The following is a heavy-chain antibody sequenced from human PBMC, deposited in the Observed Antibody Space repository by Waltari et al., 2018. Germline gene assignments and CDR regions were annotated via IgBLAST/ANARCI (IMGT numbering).Heavy chain of an antibody. V-gene: IGHV1-69-2*01. D-gene: IGHD3-3*01. J-gene: IGHJ4*02. Sequence: EVQLVQSGAEVKKPGATVKISCKVYGYTFPEYYLHWVPQDPGKGLDWMGLVEPEDGETIHAEKCQGRVTITAYTSTDTAYMELSSLRSEDTAVYYCATPDFWSGSWGQGTLVTVSS. CDR1: GYTFPEYY. CDR2: VEPEDGET. CDR3: ATPDFWSGS.